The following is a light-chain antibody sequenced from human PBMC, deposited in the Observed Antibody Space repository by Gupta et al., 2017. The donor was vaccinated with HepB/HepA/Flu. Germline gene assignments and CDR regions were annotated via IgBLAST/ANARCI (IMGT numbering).Light chain of an antibody. V-gene: IGLV1-44*01. CDR1: SSNVGGNT. J-gene: IGLJ3*02. Sequence: QSVLTQPPSAFGSPGPRVTISCSGSSSNVGGNTVNWYQQLPGTAPKLVIYSNNQRPSGVPDRFSGPKSGTSASLAISGLQSEDEGDYYCAAWEGSLNGWVFGGGTKVTVL. CDR2: SNN. CDR3: AAWEGSLNGWV.